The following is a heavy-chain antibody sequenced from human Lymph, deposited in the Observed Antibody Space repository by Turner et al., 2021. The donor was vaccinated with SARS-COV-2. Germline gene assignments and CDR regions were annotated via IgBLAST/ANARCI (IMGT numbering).Heavy chain of an antibody. CDR1: GGTFSTNV. Sequence: QVQLVQSGAEVKKPGSSVKVSCKASGGTFSTNVISWVRQAPGQGIEWMGGIIPILGIANYAQKFKGRVTITADKSTSTAYMELSSLRSEDTAVYHCARRHSGKYDAFDIWGQGTMVTVSS. CDR2: IIPILGIA. J-gene: IGHJ3*02. CDR3: ARRHSGKYDAFDI. D-gene: IGHD1-26*01. V-gene: IGHV1-69*10.